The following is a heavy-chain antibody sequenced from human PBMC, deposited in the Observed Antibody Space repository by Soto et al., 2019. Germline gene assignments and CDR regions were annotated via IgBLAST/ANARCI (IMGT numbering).Heavy chain of an antibody. CDR3: TKRPQYDILTGYYGY. J-gene: IGHJ4*02. Sequence: SETLSLTCAVYGGSFSGYCWSWIRQPPGKGLEWIGEINHSGSTNYNPSLKSRVTISVDTSKNQFSLKLSSVTAADTAFYFCTKRPQYDILTGYYGYWGQGTLVTVSS. D-gene: IGHD3-9*01. CDR2: INHSGST. CDR1: GGSFSGYC. V-gene: IGHV4-34*01.